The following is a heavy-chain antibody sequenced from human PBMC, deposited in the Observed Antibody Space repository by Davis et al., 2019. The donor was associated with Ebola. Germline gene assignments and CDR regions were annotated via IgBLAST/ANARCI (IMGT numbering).Heavy chain of an antibody. D-gene: IGHD3-3*01. V-gene: IGHV4-39*07. J-gene: IGHJ5*02. CDR1: GGSISSSSYY. CDR3: ARDPAPYDFWSGPRPSNWFDP. Sequence: SETLSLTCTVSGGSISSSSYYWGWIRQPPGKGLEWIGSIYYSGSTYYNPSLKSRVTISVDKSKNQFSLKLSSVTAADTAVYYCARDPAPYDFWSGPRPSNWFDPWGQGTLVTVSS. CDR2: IYYSGST.